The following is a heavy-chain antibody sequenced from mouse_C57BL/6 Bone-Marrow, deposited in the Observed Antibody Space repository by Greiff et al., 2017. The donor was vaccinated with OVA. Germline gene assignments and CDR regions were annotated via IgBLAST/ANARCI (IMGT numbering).Heavy chain of an antibody. CDR1: GYTFTDYE. Sequence: VQLQQSGAELVRPGASVTLSCKASGYTFTDYEMHWVKQTPVHGLEWIGAIAPETGGTAYNQKFKGKAILTADKSSSTAYMELRSLTSEDSAVYYCTRDDYDPYFDYWGQGTTLTVSS. J-gene: IGHJ2*01. V-gene: IGHV1-15*01. CDR3: TRDDYDPYFDY. D-gene: IGHD2-4*01. CDR2: IAPETGGT.